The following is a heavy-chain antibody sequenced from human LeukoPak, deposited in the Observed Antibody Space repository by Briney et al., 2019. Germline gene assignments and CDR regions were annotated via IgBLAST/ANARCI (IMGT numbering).Heavy chain of an antibody. CDR1: GFTFSSHS. Sequence: GGSLRLSCAASGFTFSSHSMNWVRQAPGKGLEWVSSISSSSSYIYYADSVKGRFTISRDNAKNSLYLQMNSLRAEDTAVYYCARDYGSGSLYFDYWGQGTLVTVSS. J-gene: IGHJ4*02. V-gene: IGHV3-21*01. CDR3: ARDYGSGSLYFDY. CDR2: ISSSSSYI. D-gene: IGHD3-10*01.